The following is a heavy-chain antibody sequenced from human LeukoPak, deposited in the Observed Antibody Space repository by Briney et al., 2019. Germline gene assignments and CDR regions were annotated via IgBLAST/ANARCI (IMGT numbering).Heavy chain of an antibody. J-gene: IGHJ4*02. V-gene: IGHV4-39*01. Sequence: SETLSLTCTVSGGSISSSSYYWAWIRQPPGQGLEWIANIYYSGSSYYNPSLKSRVTISVDTSKNEFSLRMSSVTAADTAVYYCARRTSASSKIDYWGQGTLVTVS. CDR2: IYYSGSS. CDR1: GGSISSSSYY. D-gene: IGHD3-10*01. CDR3: ARRTSASSKIDY.